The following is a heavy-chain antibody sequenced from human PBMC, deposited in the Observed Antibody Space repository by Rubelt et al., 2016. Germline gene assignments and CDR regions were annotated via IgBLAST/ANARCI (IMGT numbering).Heavy chain of an antibody. CDR1: GYTFTSYY. D-gene: IGHD3-3*01. V-gene: IGHV1-46*01. J-gene: IGHJ5*02. Sequence: QVQLVQSGAEVKKPGASVKVSCKASGYTFTSYYMHWVRQAPGQGLEWMGIINPSGGSTSYAQKFQGRVTMTRDTSTSPVYMELSSLRSEDTAVYYCARSPRYDFEDNWFDPWGQGTLVTVSS. CDR3: ARSPRYDFEDNWFDP. CDR2: INPSGGST.